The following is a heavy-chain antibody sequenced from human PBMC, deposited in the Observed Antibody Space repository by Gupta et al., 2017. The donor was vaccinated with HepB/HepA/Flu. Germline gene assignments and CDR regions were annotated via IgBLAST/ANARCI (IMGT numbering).Heavy chain of an antibody. J-gene: IGHJ4*02. CDR2: ISGSGGST. Sequence: EVQLLESGGGLVQPGGSLRLSCAPSGFTFSSYGMCWVRKAPGKGLEWVSAISGSGGSTYYADSVKGRFTISRDNSKNTLYLQMNSLRAEDTAVYFCAKAQRVATTLRGDFDYWGQGTLVTVSS. CDR3: AKAQRVATTLRGDFDY. D-gene: IGHD5-12*01. CDR1: GFTFSSYG. V-gene: IGHV3-23*01.